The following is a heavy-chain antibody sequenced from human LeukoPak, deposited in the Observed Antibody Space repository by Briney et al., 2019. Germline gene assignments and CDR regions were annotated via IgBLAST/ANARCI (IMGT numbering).Heavy chain of an antibody. CDR2: INHSGST. CDR1: GGSLSGYY. CDR3: ARRAVVVPAAIDY. V-gene: IGHV4-34*01. J-gene: IGHJ4*02. D-gene: IGHD2-2*01. Sequence: PSETLSLTCAVYGGSLSGYYWSWIRQPPGKGLEWIGEINHSGSTNYNPSLKSRVTISVDTSKNQFSLKLSSVTAADTAVYYCARRAVVVPAAIDYWGQGTLVTVSS.